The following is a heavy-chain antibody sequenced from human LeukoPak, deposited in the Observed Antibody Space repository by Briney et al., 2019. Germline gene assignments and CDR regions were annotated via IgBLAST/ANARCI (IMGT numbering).Heavy chain of an antibody. J-gene: IGHJ4*02. CDR1: GFTFSSYS. V-gene: IGHV3-48*01. CDR2: ISSSSSTI. D-gene: IGHD5-18*01. CDR3: ARELDTAMPISYYFDY. Sequence: GGSLRLSCAASGFTFSSYSMNWVRQAPGKGLEWVSYISSSSSTIYYADSVKGRFTISRDNAKHSLYLQMNSLRAEDTAVYYCARELDTAMPISYYFDYWGQGTLVTVSS.